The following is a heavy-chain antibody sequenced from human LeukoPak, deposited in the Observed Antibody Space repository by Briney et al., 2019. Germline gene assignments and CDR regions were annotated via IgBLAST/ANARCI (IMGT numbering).Heavy chain of an antibody. J-gene: IGHJ4*02. CDR3: ARETAAAFDY. CDR1: GFSFRDYP. D-gene: IGHD6-13*01. V-gene: IGHV3-53*01. CDR2: IYSGGST. Sequence: GGSLRLSCEAAGFSFRDYPMGWVRRASGKRLEWVSVIYSGGSTYYADSVKGRFTISRDNSKNTLYPQMNSLRAEDTAVYYCARETAAAFDYWGQGTLVTVSS.